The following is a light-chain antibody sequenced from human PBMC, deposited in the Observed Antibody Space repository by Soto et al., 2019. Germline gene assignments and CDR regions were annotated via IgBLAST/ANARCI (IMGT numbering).Light chain of an antibody. Sequence: QSVLTQPPSASGTPGQRVTISCSGSSSNIEGNTVSWYEQLPGTAPKRLIYSNNQRPSGVPDRFSGSKSGTSASLAISGLQSEDEADYYCAAWDDSLNGYVFGTGTKVTVL. CDR2: SNN. V-gene: IGLV1-44*01. J-gene: IGLJ1*01. CDR3: AAWDDSLNGYV. CDR1: SSNIEGNT.